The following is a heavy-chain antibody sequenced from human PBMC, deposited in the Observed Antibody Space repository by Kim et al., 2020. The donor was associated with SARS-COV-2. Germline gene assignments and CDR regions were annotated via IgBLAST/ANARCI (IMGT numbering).Heavy chain of an antibody. CDR2: INHSGST. V-gene: IGHV4-34*01. CDR1: GGSFSGYY. CDR3: ASNHYGDNYYGMDV. J-gene: IGHJ6*02. Sequence: SETLSLTCAVYGGSFSGYYWSWIRQPPGKGLEWIGEINHSGSTNYNPSLKSRVTISVDTSKNQFSLKLSSVTAADTAVYYCASNHYGDNYYGMDVWGQGTTVTVSS. D-gene: IGHD4-17*01.